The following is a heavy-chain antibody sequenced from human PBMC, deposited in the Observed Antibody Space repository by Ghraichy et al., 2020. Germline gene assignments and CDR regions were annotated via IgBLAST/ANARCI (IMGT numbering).Heavy chain of an antibody. V-gene: IGHV4-31*03. J-gene: IGHJ4*02. Sequence: SQTLSLTCTVSGGSISSGGYYWSWIRQHPGKCLEWIGYIYYSGSTYYNPSLKSRVTISVDTSKNQFSLKLSSVTAADTAVYYCARWRDGYCTNGVCYIGGGYDYWGQGTLVTVSS. CDR3: ARWRDGYCTNGVCYIGGGYDY. CDR1: GGSISSGGYY. D-gene: IGHD2-8*01. CDR2: IYYSGST.